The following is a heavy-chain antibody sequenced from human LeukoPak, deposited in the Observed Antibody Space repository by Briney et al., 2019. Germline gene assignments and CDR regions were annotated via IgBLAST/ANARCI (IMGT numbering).Heavy chain of an antibody. V-gene: IGHV3-23*01. CDR1: GFTFSSYA. CDR2: ISGSGGST. CDR3: AKESGIYSSSWYGPDY. D-gene: IGHD6-13*01. J-gene: IGHJ4*02. Sequence: GGSLRLSCAASGFTFSSYAMSWVRQAPGKGLEWVSAISGSGGSTYYADSVKGRFTISRDNSKNTLYLQMNSLRAEDTAVYYCAKESGIYSSSWYGPDYWGQGTLVTVSS.